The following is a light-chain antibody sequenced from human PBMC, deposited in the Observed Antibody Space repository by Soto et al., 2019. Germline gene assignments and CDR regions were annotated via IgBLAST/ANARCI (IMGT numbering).Light chain of an antibody. CDR2: EVS. CDR3: QQLNSYPIT. Sequence: DILLTQSPSTLSASVGDRVTISCRASQSINKWLAWYQHKPGKAPNLLIYEVSTLHSGVPSRFSGSGSGTEFTLTISSLQPEDFATYYCQQLNSYPITFGQGTRLEIK. J-gene: IGKJ5*01. V-gene: IGKV1-5*03. CDR1: QSINKW.